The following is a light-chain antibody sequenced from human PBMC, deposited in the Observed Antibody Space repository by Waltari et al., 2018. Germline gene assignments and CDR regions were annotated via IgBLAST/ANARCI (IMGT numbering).Light chain of an antibody. CDR3: QQYDNLPYT. CDR1: QDVSKY. J-gene: IGKJ2*01. CDR2: DES. Sequence: DIDMTQSPSSLSASVGDRVTITCQASQDVSKYVNWYQQKPGKAPKFLIYDESSLEKGVPSRFSGGGSGTHFTFTINSLQPEDFATYYCQQYDNLPYTFGQGTKLEIK. V-gene: IGKV1-33*01.